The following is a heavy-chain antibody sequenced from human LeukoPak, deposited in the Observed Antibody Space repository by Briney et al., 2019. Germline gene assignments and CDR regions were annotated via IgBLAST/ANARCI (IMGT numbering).Heavy chain of an antibody. CDR3: ARLSIPDYYFDL. Sequence: ASVKVSCKASEYSFTGYNIYWMRQAPGQGLEWMGRINFDSGGTNSAQKFQGRVTMTRDTSASTAYMELTRLISDDTAVYYCARLSIPDYYFDLWGQGAPVTVSS. CDR1: EYSFTGYN. J-gene: IGHJ4*02. D-gene: IGHD4/OR15-4a*01. CDR2: INFDSGGT. V-gene: IGHV1-2*06.